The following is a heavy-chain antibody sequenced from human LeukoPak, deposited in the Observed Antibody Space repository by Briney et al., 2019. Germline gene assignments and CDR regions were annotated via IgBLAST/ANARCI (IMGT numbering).Heavy chain of an antibody. J-gene: IGHJ5*02. D-gene: IGHD5-24*01. CDR3: ARGGDGYPNNWFDP. Sequence: GASVKVSCKASGYSFTGYYIHWVRQAPGQGLEWMGWISPHSGGTNYAQKFQGRVTMARDTSISTAYMELSRLTSDDTAVYYCARGGDGYPNNWFDPWGQGTLVTVSS. CDR1: GYSFTGYY. CDR2: ISPHSGGT. V-gene: IGHV1-2*02.